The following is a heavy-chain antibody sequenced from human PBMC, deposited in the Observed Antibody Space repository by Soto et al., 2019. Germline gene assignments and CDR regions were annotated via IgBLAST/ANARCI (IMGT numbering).Heavy chain of an antibody. CDR2: INAGNGNT. CDR1: GYTFTSYA. V-gene: IGHV1-3*01. CDR3: ARDLPDTVTATFDY. Sequence: ASVKVSCKASGYTFTSYAMHWVRQAPGQRLERMGWINAGNGNTKYSQKFQGRVTITRDTSASTDYMELSSLRSEDTAVYYCARDLPDTVTATFDYWGQGTLVTVSS. J-gene: IGHJ4*02. D-gene: IGHD4-4*01.